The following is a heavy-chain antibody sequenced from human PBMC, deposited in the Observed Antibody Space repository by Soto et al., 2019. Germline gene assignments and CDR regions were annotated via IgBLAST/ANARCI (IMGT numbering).Heavy chain of an antibody. CDR2: INGDGTST. CDR1: GFTFSTYW. V-gene: IGHV3-74*01. Sequence: PGGSLRLSCAASGFTFSTYWMHWVRQAPGKGLVWVSRINGDGTSTSYADSVKGRFTISRDNAKNTLHLQMNSLRAEDTAVYYCARAPITMVRGVIITWAFDIWGQGTVVTVSS. CDR3: ARAPITMVRGVIITWAFDI. D-gene: IGHD3-10*01. J-gene: IGHJ3*02.